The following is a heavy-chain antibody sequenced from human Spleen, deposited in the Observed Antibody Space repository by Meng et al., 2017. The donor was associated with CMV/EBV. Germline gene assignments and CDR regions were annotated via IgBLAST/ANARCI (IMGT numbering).Heavy chain of an antibody. D-gene: IGHD2-2*01. CDR2: MNPNSGNT. V-gene: IGHV1-8*03. Sequence: YTFNSYDIHWVRQATGQGLEWMGWMNPNSGNTGYAQKFQGRVTITRNTSISTAYMELSSLRSEDTAVYYCARAGVVVPAAIRYWYFDLWGRGTLVTVSS. J-gene: IGHJ2*01. CDR1: YTFNSYD. CDR3: ARAGVVVPAAIRYWYFDL.